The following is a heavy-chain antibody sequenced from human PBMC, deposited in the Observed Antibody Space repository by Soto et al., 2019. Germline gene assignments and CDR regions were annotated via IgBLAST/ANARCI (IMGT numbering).Heavy chain of an antibody. Sequence: GGSLRLSCSASGFTFSSYAMRWVRQAPGKGLEYVSVISSNGGNTYYADSVKGRFTISRDNSKNTLYLQMSSLRAEDTAVYYCVKPGSYSYYFDYWGQGTLVTVSS. CDR2: ISSNGGNT. CDR3: VKPGSYSYYFDY. J-gene: IGHJ4*02. V-gene: IGHV3-64D*06. D-gene: IGHD1-26*01. CDR1: GFTFSSYA.